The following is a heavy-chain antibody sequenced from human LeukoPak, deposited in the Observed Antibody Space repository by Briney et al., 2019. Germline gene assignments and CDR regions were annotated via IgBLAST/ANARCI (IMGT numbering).Heavy chain of an antibody. D-gene: IGHD6-13*01. V-gene: IGHV4-39*07. CDR2: MHYSGST. Sequence: PSETLSLTCSVSGGSITKNGYYWGWIRQSPETGLEWIGSMHYSGSTYYNPSLKSRVTISVDTSKNQFSLKLSSVTAADTAVYYCARDRQQLGPDWYFDLWGRGTLVTVSS. CDR3: ARDRQQLGPDWYFDL. J-gene: IGHJ2*01. CDR1: GGSITKNGYY.